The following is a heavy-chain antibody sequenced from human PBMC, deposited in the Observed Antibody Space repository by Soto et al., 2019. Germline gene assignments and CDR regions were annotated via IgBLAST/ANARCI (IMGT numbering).Heavy chain of an antibody. CDR3: AKNPGYYYDSTGYHFDY. Sequence: GGSLRLSCAASEFTFSNYAMSWVRQAPGKGLEWVSAISYGGGTTYYADSVKGRFTISRDNSKNTLYLQMNSLRAEDTGVYYCAKNPGYYYDSTGYHFDYWGQGTLVTVSS. CDR2: ISYGGGTT. D-gene: IGHD3-22*01. CDR1: EFTFSNYA. J-gene: IGHJ4*02. V-gene: IGHV3-23*01.